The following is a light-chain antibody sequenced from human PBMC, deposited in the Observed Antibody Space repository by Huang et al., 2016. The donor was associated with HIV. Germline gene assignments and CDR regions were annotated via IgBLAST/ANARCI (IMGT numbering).Light chain of an antibody. V-gene: IGKV1-39*01. J-gene: IGKJ2*01. CDR2: CAS. CDR1: QTIITY. Sequence: DIQMTQSPSSLSASVGDRVTITCRASQTIITYLNWYQQKPGKAPKLLIYCASSLHSGVPSRCSGSGSGTDFTLTISSLQPDDFATYYCQQSFNTPPYTFGQGTKLEIK. CDR3: QQSFNTPPYT.